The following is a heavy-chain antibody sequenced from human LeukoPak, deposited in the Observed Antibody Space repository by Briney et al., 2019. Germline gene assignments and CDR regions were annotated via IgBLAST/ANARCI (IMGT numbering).Heavy chain of an antibody. CDR2: INSDGSST. Sequence: RGSLRLSCAASGFTFSSYWMHWVRQAPGKGLVWVSRINSDGSSTSYADSVKGRFTISRDNAKNTLYLQMNSLRAEDTAVYYCASWEVPAVMPQDYWGQGTLVTVSS. J-gene: IGHJ4*02. CDR1: GFTFSSYW. V-gene: IGHV3-74*01. CDR3: ASWEVPAVMPQDY. D-gene: IGHD2-2*01.